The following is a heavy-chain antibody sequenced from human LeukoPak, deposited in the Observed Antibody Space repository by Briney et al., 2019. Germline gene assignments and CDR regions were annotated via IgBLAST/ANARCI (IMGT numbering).Heavy chain of an antibody. J-gene: IGHJ2*01. CDR2: ISSSSYI. V-gene: IGHV3-21*01. CDR1: GFTFSSYS. D-gene: IGHD3-3*01. CDR3: ARGVFLEWNHWYFDL. Sequence: GGSLRLSCAASGFTFSSYSMNWVRQAPGKGLEWVSSISSSSYIYYADSVKGRFTISRDNAKNSLYLQMNSLRAEDTAVYYCARGVFLEWNHWYFDLWGRGTLVTVSS.